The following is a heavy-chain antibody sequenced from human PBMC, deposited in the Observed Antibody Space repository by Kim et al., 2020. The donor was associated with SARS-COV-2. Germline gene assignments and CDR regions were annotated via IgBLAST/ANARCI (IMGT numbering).Heavy chain of an antibody. V-gene: IGHV3-74*01. CDR1: GFTFRTYC. CDR3: ARRYYEGHGYYYLDS. J-gene: IGHJ4*02. CDR2: INGGGSTT. D-gene: IGHD3-22*01. Sequence: GGSLRLSCAASGFTFRTYCMHWVRQAPGKGLVWVSRINGGGSTTNYADSVKGRFTISRDNAKNTLYLQLNSLRAEDTAVYYCARRYYEGHGYYYLDSWGQGTLVTVSS.